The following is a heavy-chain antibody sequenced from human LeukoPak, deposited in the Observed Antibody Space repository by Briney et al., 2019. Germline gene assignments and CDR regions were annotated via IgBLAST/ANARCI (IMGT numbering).Heavy chain of an antibody. V-gene: IGHV1-2*02. CDR3: ARARYSSTWYSFDC. Sequence: GASVKVSCKASGYTFTGYYMHWVRQAPGQGLEWMGWINPNSGGTNYAQKFQGRVTMTRDTSISTAYMELSRLRSDDTAVYYCARARYSSTWYSFDCWGQGTLVAVSS. D-gene: IGHD6-13*01. CDR1: GYTFTGYY. J-gene: IGHJ4*02. CDR2: INPNSGGT.